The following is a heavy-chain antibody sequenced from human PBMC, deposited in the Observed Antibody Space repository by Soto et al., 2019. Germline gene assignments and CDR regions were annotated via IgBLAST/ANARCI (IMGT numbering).Heavy chain of an antibody. CDR3: ARGGAGYTTSFFDY. Sequence: LSLTCTVSSDSISRYYWSWIRQPPGKGLEWIGYIYYTGSTNSNPSLRSRLTMSVDASQNQFSLKLNSVTAADTAVYYCARGGAGYTTSFFDYWGLGTLVTVSS. J-gene: IGHJ4*02. V-gene: IGHV4-59*01. CDR2: IYYTGST. D-gene: IGHD3-9*01. CDR1: SDSISRYY.